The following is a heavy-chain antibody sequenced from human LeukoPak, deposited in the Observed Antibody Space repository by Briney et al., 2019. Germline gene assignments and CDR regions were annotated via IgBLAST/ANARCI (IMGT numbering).Heavy chain of an antibody. Sequence: GASVKVSCKTSGYTFTSYGISWVRQAPGQGLEWMGWIRSDSGDTNYAQKFQGRVTMTTDTSNTTAYMELRSLRSDDTAVYYCARRGVYGSATSEYFLYWGQGTLVIVSS. CDR3: ARRGVYGSATSEYFLY. CDR2: IRSDSGDT. D-gene: IGHD3-10*01. V-gene: IGHV1-18*01. J-gene: IGHJ1*01. CDR1: GYTFTSYG.